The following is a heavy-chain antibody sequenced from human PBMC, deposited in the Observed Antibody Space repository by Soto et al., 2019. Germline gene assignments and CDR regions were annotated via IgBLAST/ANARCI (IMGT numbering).Heavy chain of an antibody. CDR1: GYSFTSYW. V-gene: IGHV5-10-1*01. J-gene: IGHJ4*02. D-gene: IGHD2-8*01. CDR2: IDPSDSYT. CDR3: ARHPQTRYCTNGVCYSAHFDY. Sequence: GESLKISCKGSGYSFTSYWISWVRQMPGKGLEWMGRIDPSDSYTNYSPSFQGHVTISADKSISTAYLQWSSLKASDTAMYYCARHPQTRYCTNGVCYSAHFDYRGQGTLVTVSS.